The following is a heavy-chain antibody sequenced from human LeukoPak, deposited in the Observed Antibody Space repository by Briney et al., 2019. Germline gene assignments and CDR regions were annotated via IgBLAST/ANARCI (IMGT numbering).Heavy chain of an antibody. D-gene: IGHD1-26*01. Sequence: SETLSLTCTVSGGSISSGGYYWSWLRQHPGKGLEWIGYIYYSGSTYYNPSLKSRVPISVDTSKNQFSLKLSSVTAADTAVYYCARVTLGYSGSYRYFDYWGQGTLVTVSS. CDR1: GGSISSGGYY. V-gene: IGHV4-31*03. J-gene: IGHJ4*02. CDR2: IYYSGST. CDR3: ARVTLGYSGSYRYFDY.